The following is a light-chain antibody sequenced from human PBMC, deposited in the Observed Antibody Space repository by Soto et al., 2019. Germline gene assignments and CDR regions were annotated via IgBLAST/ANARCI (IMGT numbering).Light chain of an antibody. J-gene: IGLJ1*01. CDR1: NSDVGGYNY. CDR3: NSYTSSSTLV. Sequence: QSALTQPASVSGSPGQSITISCTGTNSDVGGYNYVPWYQQHPGKAPKLVIYEVSNRPSGVSNRFSASKSGNTASLTISGLQAEDEADYYCNSYTSSSTLVFGSGTKVTVL. CDR2: EVS. V-gene: IGLV2-14*01.